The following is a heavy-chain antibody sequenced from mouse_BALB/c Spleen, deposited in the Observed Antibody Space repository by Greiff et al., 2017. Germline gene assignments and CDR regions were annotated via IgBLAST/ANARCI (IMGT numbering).Heavy chain of an antibody. CDR1: GFTFSSYA. V-gene: IGHV5-9-4*01. CDR2: ISSGGSYT. J-gene: IGHJ4*01. D-gene: IGHD2-1*01. Sequence: EVMLVESGGGLVQPGGSLKLSCAASGFTFSSYAMSWVRQSPEKRLEWVAEISSGGSYTYYPDTVTGRFTISRDNAKNTLYLEMSSLRSEDTAMYYCARGYGNYDAMDYWGQGTSVTVSS. CDR3: ARGYGNYDAMDY.